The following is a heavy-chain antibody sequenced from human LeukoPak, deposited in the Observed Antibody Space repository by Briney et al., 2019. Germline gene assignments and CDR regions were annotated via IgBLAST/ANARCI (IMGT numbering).Heavy chain of an antibody. D-gene: IGHD3-9*01. CDR1: GFTFSSYS. Sequence: GGSLRLSCAASGFTFSSYSMNWVRQAPGKGLEWVSSISSSSSYIYYADSVKGRFTISRDNAKNSLYLQMNSLRAEDTAVYYCAKGVGRYFDWLLSGPFDYWGQGTLVTVSS. CDR3: AKGVGRYFDWLLSGPFDY. V-gene: IGHV3-21*01. CDR2: ISSSSSYI. J-gene: IGHJ4*02.